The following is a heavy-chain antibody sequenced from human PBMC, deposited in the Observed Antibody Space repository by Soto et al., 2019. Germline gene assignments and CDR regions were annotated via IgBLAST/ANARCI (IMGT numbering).Heavy chain of an antibody. D-gene: IGHD2-8*01. CDR3: ASSDSSCNV. Sequence: SSETLSLTCTVSGGSISSYYWTWIRQPPGKGLEWIGYIYYSGSTNYNPSLKSRVTISVATSKTQFSLKLSSVTAADTAVYYCASSDSSCNVWGQGTTVTVS. V-gene: IGHV4-59*08. J-gene: IGHJ6*02. CDR2: IYYSGST. CDR1: GGSISSYY.